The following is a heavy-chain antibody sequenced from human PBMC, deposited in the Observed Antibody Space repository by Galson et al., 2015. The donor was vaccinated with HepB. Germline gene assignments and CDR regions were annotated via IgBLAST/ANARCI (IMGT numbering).Heavy chain of an antibody. D-gene: IGHD3-10*01. J-gene: IGHJ4*02. Sequence: SVKVSCKASGYTFTSYYMHWVRQAPGQGLEWMGIINPSGGSTSYAQKFQGRVTMTRDTSTSTVYMELSSLRSEDTAVYYCVSGDTMVRGVIILFQGADYWGQGTLVTVSS. V-gene: IGHV1-46*01. CDR2: INPSGGST. CDR1: GYTFTSYY. CDR3: VSGDTMVRGVIILFQGADY.